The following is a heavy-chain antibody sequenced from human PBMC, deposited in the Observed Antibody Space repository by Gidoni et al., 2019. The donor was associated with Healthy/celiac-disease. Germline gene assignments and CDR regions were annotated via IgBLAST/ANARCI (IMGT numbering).Heavy chain of an antibody. D-gene: IGHD3-16*02. Sequence: QVQLQESGPGLVKPSGTLSLTCAVSGGSISSSNWWSWVRQPPGKGLEWIGEIYHSGSTNYNPSLKSRVTISVDKSKNQFSLKLSSVTAADTAVYYCARAYDYVWGSYRGPFDYWGQGTLVTVSS. V-gene: IGHV4-4*02. CDR3: ARAYDYVWGSYRGPFDY. CDR2: IYHSGST. CDR1: GGSISSSNW. J-gene: IGHJ4*02.